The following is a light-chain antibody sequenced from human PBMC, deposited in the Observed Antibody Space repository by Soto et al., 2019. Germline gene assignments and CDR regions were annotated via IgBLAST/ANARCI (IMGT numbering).Light chain of an antibody. CDR1: QRILNSSNNKDS. V-gene: IGKV4-1*01. CDR2: WAS. CDR3: QQYYSAPKT. J-gene: IGKJ2*01. Sequence: DIVMTQSPDSLAVSLGERATINCKSSQRILNSSNNKDSLAWYQQKPGQPPKLLIYWASTRESGVPDRFSGSGSGTDFTLTISSLQAEDVAVYYCQQYYSAPKTFGQGTKLEIK.